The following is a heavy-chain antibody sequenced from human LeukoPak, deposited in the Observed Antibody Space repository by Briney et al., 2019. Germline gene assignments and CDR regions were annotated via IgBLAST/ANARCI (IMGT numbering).Heavy chain of an antibody. J-gene: IGHJ4*02. V-gene: IGHV1-69*05. CDR2: IIPIFGTA. CDR1: GGTFSSYA. Sequence: ASVKVSCKASGGTFSSYAISWVRQAPGQGLEWMGGIIPIFGTANYAQKFQGRVTITTDESTSTAYMELSSLRSEDTAVYYCAKRPSDYGDYVSYFDYWGQGTLVTVSS. CDR3: AKRPSDYGDYVSYFDY. D-gene: IGHD4-17*01.